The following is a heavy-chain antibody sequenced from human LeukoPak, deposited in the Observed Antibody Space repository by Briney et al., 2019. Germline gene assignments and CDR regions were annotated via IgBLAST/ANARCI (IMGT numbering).Heavy chain of an antibody. J-gene: IGHJ4*02. CDR3: ARGGTGAAAGTLPFGY. D-gene: IGHD6-13*01. V-gene: IGHV7-4-1*02. CDR1: GYTFTSYA. Sequence: GASVKVSCKASGYTFTSYAMNWVRQAPGQALVWMGWINTNTGNPTYAQGFTGRFVFSLDTSVSTAYLQISSLKAEDTAVYYCARGGTGAAAGTLPFGYWGQGTLVTVSS. CDR2: INTNTGNP.